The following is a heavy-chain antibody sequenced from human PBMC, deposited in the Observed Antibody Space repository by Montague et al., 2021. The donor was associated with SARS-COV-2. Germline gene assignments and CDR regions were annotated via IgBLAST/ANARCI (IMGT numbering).Heavy chain of an antibody. CDR3: ARGAVVVPAATEDYYYYYGMDV. D-gene: IGHD2-2*01. CDR1: GRSFSGYY. Sequence: ETLSLTCAVYGRSFSGYYWSWIRQPPGKGLEWIGEINHSGSTNYNPSLKSRVTISVDTSKNQFSLKLSSVTAADTAVYYCARGAVVVPAATEDYYYYYGMDVWGQGTTVTVSS. V-gene: IGHV4-34*01. J-gene: IGHJ6*02. CDR2: INHSGST.